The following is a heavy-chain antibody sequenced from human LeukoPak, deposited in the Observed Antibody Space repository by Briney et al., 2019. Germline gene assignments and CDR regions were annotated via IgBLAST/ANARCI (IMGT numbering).Heavy chain of an antibody. V-gene: IGHV3-7*01. Sequence: GGSLRLSCAASGFTFSTYYMSWVRQAPGKGLEWVANIKQDGSEKYYVGSVKGRFTISRDNAKNSLYLQLNNLRAEDTAVYYCATDSGFYSYWGQGTLVTVSS. J-gene: IGHJ4*02. CDR3: ATDSGFYSY. CDR1: GFTFSTYY. CDR2: IKQDGSEK. D-gene: IGHD3-22*01.